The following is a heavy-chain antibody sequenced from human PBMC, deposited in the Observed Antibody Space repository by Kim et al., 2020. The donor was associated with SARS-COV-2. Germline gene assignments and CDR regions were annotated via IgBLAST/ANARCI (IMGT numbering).Heavy chain of an antibody. CDR1: GFTFSSYA. J-gene: IGHJ4*02. CDR3: ARDYYDSSGPFGVCPLFDY. V-gene: IGHV3-30-3*01. Sequence: GGSLRLSCAASGFTFSSYAMHWVRQAPGKGLEWVAVISYDGSNKYYADSVKGRFTISRDNSKNTLYLQMNSLRAEDTAVYYCARDYYDSSGPFGVCPLFDYWGQGTLVTVSS. D-gene: IGHD3-22*01. CDR2: ISYDGSNK.